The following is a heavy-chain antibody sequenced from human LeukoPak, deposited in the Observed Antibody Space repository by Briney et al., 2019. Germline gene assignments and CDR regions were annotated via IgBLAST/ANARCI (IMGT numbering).Heavy chain of an antibody. Sequence: SETLSLTCTVSGGSISSSSYYWGWIRQHPGKGLEWIAYIYYTGTTYCNPSLKSRVSISVDTSKNQFSLKLSSVTAADTAVYYCARSSDDAFDIWGQGTMVTVSS. CDR2: IYYTGTT. V-gene: IGHV4-31*03. J-gene: IGHJ3*02. CDR1: GGSISSSSYY. CDR3: ARSSDDAFDI.